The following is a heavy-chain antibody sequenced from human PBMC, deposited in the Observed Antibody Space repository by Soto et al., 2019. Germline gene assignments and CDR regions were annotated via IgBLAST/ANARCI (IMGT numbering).Heavy chain of an antibody. V-gene: IGHV6-1*01. Sequence: KQSQTLSLTCAISGDSVSSNSAAWNWIRQSPSRGLEWLGRTYYRAKWYNDYAVSVKSRITINPVTSKNQFSLQLNSVTPEDTAVYYCARKGPAAISGYYYYGMDVWGQGTTVTVSS. CDR1: GDSVSSNSAA. CDR2: TYYRAKWYN. CDR3: ARKGPAAISGYYYYGMDV. J-gene: IGHJ6*02. D-gene: IGHD2-2*02.